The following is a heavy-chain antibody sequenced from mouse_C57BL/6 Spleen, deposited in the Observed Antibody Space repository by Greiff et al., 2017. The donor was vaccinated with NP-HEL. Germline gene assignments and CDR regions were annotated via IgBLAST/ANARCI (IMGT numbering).Heavy chain of an antibody. CDR2: INPNNGGT. CDR1: GYTFTDYN. J-gene: IGHJ3*01. CDR3: AREAAQGWFAY. V-gene: IGHV1-22*01. D-gene: IGHD3-2*02. Sequence: VQLQQPGPELVKPGASVKMSCKASGYTFTDYNMHWVKQSHGKSLEWIGYINPNNGGTSYNQKFKGKATLTVNKSSSTAYMELRSLTSEASAVYYCAREAAQGWFAYWGQGTLVTVSA.